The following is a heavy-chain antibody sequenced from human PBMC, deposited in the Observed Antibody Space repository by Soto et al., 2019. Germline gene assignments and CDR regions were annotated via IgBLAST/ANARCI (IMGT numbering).Heavy chain of an antibody. Sequence: GGSLRLSCTPSGFTFGAYGLSWFRQAPGKGLEWVGFTRGKAYGGTTEYAASVKGRFTISRDDSKSIAYLQMSSLETEDTALYYCSRVGSGWDQLTYFDYWGQGTLVTVSS. V-gene: IGHV3-49*03. D-gene: IGHD6-19*01. J-gene: IGHJ4*02. CDR2: TRGKAYGGTT. CDR3: SRVGSGWDQLTYFDY. CDR1: GFTFGAYG.